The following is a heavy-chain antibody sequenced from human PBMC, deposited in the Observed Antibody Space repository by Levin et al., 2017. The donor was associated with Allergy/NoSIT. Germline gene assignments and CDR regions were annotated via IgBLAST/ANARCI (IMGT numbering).Heavy chain of an antibody. CDR3: ASISGGYNYYVMDV. D-gene: IGHD3-10*01. V-gene: IGHV4-39*07. CDR2: IYYSGST. J-gene: IGHJ6*02. CDR1: GGSISSSSHY. Sequence: SETLSLTCTVSGGSISSSSHYWAWIRQPPGKGLEWIGHIYYSGSTYYNPSLKSRVTISVDTSKNQFSLKLSLVTAADTALFYCASISGGYNYYVMDVWGQGTTVTVSS.